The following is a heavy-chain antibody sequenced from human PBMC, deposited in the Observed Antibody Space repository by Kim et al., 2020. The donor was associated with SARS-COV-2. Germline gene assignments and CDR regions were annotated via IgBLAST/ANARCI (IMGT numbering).Heavy chain of an antibody. CDR2: ISDDANNK. CDR3: ARGGDSSSWSIGEAFDF. Sequence: GGSLRLSCAASGFTFSDFAFHWVRQAPGKGLEWVAVISDDANNKYDAESVKGRFTISRDNSKNTPYLQMNSLRAQDTAVYYCARGGDSSSWSIGEAFDFWGQGTMVTVSS. D-gene: IGHD6-13*01. CDR1: GFTFSDFA. V-gene: IGHV3-30*04. J-gene: IGHJ3*01.